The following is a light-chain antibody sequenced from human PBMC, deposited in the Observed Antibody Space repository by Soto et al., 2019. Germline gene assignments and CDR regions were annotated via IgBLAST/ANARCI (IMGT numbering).Light chain of an antibody. CDR1: SSDVGGYDY. J-gene: IGLJ1*01. Sequence: QSVLTQPASVSGSPGQSITISCTGTSSDVGGYDYVSWYQQHPGKAPKLMIYDVTNRPSGVSIRFSGSKSGNTASLTISGLQAEDEADYYCISYASINTYVFGTGTKLTVL. CDR3: ISYASINTYV. V-gene: IGLV2-14*01. CDR2: DVT.